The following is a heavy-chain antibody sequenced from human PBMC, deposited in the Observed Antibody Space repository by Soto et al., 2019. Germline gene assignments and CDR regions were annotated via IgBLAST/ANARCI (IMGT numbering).Heavy chain of an antibody. CDR2: INHSGST. CDR3: ARGSAVAGIDY. J-gene: IGHJ4*02. CDR1: GGSFSGYY. V-gene: IGHV4-34*01. D-gene: IGHD6-19*01. Sequence: QVQLQQWGAGLLKPSETLSLTCAVYGGSFSGYYRSWIRQPPGKGLEWIGEINHSGSTHYNPSLKGRVTISVDTSKNQFSLKLSSVTAADPAVYYCARGSAVAGIDYWGQGNLVTVSS.